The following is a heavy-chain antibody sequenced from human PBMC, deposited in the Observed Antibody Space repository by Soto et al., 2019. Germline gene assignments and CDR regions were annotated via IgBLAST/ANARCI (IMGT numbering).Heavy chain of an antibody. CDR1: GGSISSYY. J-gene: IGHJ4*02. V-gene: IGHV4-59*01. CDR2: IYYSGST. D-gene: IGHD3-9*01. Sequence: PSETLSLTCTVSGGSISSYYWSWIRQPPGKGLEWIGYIYYSGSTNYNPSLKSRVTISVDTSKNQFSLKLGAVTAADTAVYYCARGGPGGLGYWGQGTLVTVSS. CDR3: ARGGPGGLGY.